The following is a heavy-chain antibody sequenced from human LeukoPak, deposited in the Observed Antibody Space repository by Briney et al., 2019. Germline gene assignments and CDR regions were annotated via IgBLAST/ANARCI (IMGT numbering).Heavy chain of an antibody. CDR2: IYPGDSDT. CDR3: ARNGISRELAYAFDI. CDR1: GYSFTSYW. D-gene: IGHD1-26*01. J-gene: IGHJ3*02. V-gene: IGHV5-51*01. Sequence: GESLKISCKGSGYSFTSYWIGWVRQMPGKGLEWMGIIYPGDSDTRYSPSFQSQVTISADKSISTAYLQWSSLKASDTAMYYCARNGISRELAYAFDIWGQGTMVTVSS.